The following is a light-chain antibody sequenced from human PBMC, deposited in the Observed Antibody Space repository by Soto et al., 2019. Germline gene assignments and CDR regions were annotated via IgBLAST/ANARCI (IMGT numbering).Light chain of an antibody. CDR2: EGS. Sequence: QSVLTQLASVSGSPEQSITISCTGTSSDVGNYNLVSWYQQHPGKAPKRMIYEGSKRPSGVSNRFSGSKSGNTASLTISILQAEDEADYYCCSYAGSSTYGFGTGTKVTVL. V-gene: IGLV2-23*01. J-gene: IGLJ1*01. CDR3: CSYAGSSTYG. CDR1: SSDVGNYNL.